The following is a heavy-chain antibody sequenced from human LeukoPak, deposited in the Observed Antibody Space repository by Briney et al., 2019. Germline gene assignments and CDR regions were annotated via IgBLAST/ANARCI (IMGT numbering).Heavy chain of an antibody. J-gene: IGHJ5*02. CDR1: GGTFSSYA. CDR2: IIPIFGTA. Sequence: SVKVSCKASGGTFSSYAISWVRQAPGQGLEWMGGIIPIFGTANYAQKFQDRVTITADESTSTAYMELSSLRSEDTAVYYCARGGDIVVVPAAERGWFDPWGQGTLVTVSS. D-gene: IGHD2-2*01. V-gene: IGHV1-69*13. CDR3: ARGGDIVVVPAAERGWFDP.